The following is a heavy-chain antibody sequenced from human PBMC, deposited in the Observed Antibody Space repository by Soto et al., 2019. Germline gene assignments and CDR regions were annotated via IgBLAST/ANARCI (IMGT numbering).Heavy chain of an antibody. CDR2: IKDKTDGGTT. V-gene: IGHV3-15*01. CDR1: GFTFRNMW. J-gene: IGHJ4*02. Sequence: GGSLRLSCAASGFTFRNMWMSWVRQAPGKGLEWVGRIKDKTDGGTTDYAAPAKGRFIISRDDAKNTLYLQMKSLKTEDTAVYYCTTGHCWGRGTLVTVSS. CDR3: TTGHC.